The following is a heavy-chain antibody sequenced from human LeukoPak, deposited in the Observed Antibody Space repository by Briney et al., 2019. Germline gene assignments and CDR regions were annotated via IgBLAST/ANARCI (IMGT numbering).Heavy chain of an antibody. CDR1: GGSFSGYY. CDR3: AGGVGNELGY. D-gene: IGHD1-26*01. CDR2: INHSGST. V-gene: IGHV4-34*01. Sequence: SETLSLTCAVYGGSFSGYYWSWIRQPPGKGLEWIGEINHSGSTNYNPSLKSRVTISVDTSKNQFSLKLSPVTAADTAVYYCAGGVGNELGYWGQGTLVTVSS. J-gene: IGHJ4*02.